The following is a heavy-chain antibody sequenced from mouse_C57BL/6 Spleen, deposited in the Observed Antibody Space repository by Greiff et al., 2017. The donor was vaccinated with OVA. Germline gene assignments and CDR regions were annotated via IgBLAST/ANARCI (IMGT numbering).Heavy chain of an antibody. J-gene: IGHJ4*01. CDR3: ARDGEDSSMDY. D-gene: IGHD2-13*01. V-gene: IGHV5-4*01. Sequence: EVHLVESGGGLVKPGGSLKLSCAASGFTFSSYAMSWVRQTPEKRLEWVATISDGGSYTYYPDNVKGRFTISRDKAKINLYLQMSHLKSEDTAMYYCARDGEDSSMDYWGQGTSVTVSS. CDR2: ISDGGSYT. CDR1: GFTFSSYA.